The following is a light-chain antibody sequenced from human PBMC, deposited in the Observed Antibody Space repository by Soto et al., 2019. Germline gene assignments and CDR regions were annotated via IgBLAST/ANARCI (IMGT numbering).Light chain of an antibody. V-gene: IGKV3-20*01. CDR3: QQYGSSPRT. J-gene: IGKJ1*01. CDR1: QSVRNNY. CDR2: GAS. Sequence: DIVLTQSPGTLSLSPGDRATLSCRASQSVRNNYVAWYQHKHGQAPRLLIYGASTRATGIPARFSGSVSGTDGTITISRLEKEDGSVYYCQQYGSSPRTFGQGTKVDIK.